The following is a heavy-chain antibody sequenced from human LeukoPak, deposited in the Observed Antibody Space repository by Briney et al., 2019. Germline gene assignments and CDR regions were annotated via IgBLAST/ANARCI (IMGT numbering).Heavy chain of an antibody. V-gene: IGHV3-30*18. D-gene: IGHD3-10*01. CDR2: ISYDGSNK. Sequence: PGRSLRLPCAASGFTFSSYGMHWVRQAPGKGLEWVAVISYDGSNKYYADSVKGRFTISRDNSKNTLYLQMSSLRAEDTAVYYCAKEESGGRAFDYWGQGTLVTVSS. CDR3: AKEESGGRAFDY. J-gene: IGHJ4*02. CDR1: GFTFSSYG.